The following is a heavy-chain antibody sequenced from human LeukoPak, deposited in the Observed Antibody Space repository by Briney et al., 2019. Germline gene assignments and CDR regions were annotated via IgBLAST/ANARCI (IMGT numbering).Heavy chain of an antibody. J-gene: IGHJ4*02. D-gene: IGHD2-2*01. CDR2: IGTSGGST. V-gene: IGHV3-23*01. Sequence: GGSLRLSCAASGFTFNSYAMSWVRQAPGKGLEWVSFIGTSGGSTYYADSVKGRFTISRDNSNNTLYLQMNSLRAEDTAVYYCARDRSRMIWGQGTLVTVSS. CDR1: GFTFNSYA. CDR3: ARDRSRMI.